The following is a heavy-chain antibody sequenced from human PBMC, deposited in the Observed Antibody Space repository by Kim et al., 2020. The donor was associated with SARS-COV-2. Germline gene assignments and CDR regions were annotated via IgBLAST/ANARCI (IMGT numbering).Heavy chain of an antibody. CDR2: ISSNGGST. J-gene: IGHJ4*02. CDR1: GFTFSSYA. D-gene: IGHD6-6*01. CDR3: VKASIAARLELYFDY. Sequence: GGSLRLSCSASGFTFSSYAMHWVRQAPGKGLEYVSAISSNGGSTYYADSVKGRFTISRDNSKNTLYLQMSSLRAEDTAVYYCVKASIAARLELYFDYWGQGTLVTVSS. V-gene: IGHV3-64D*09.